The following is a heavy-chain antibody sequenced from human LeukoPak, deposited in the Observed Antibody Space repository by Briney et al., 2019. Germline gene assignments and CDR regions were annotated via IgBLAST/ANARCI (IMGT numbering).Heavy chain of an antibody. V-gene: IGHV4-30-2*01. J-gene: IGHJ4*02. D-gene: IGHD2-15*01. Sequence: ASETLSLTCAVSGGSISSGGYSWSWIRQPPGKGLEWIGYIYHSGSTYYNPSLKSRVTISVDRSKNQFSLKLSSVTAADTAVYYCARGYCSGGSCQPSDYWGQGTLVTVSS. CDR1: GGSISSGGYS. CDR3: ARGYCSGGSCQPSDY. CDR2: IYHSGST.